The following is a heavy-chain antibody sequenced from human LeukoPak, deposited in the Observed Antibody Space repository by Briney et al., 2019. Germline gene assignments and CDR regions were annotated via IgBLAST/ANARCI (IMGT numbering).Heavy chain of an antibody. CDR3: ARVMAASVWRSYGSYYYYYYMDV. Sequence: PGGSLRLSCAASGFTFNNYWMGWVRQAPGKGLGGVAYIKEDGSEKNYVDSVKGRFTISRDNANNSLYLQMRSLRAADTAVYYCARVMAASVWRSYGSYYYYYYMDVWGKGTTVTVSS. J-gene: IGHJ6*03. D-gene: IGHD3-16*01. V-gene: IGHV3-7*01. CDR2: IKEDGSEK. CDR1: GFTFNNYW.